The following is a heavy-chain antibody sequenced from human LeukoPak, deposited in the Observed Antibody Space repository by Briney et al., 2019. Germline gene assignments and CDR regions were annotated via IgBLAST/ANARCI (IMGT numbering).Heavy chain of an antibody. V-gene: IGHV4-34*01. J-gene: IGHJ3*02. CDR1: VGSFSDYY. D-gene: IGHD3-3*01. Sequence: SVTLSLTCAVYVGSFSDYYWSWIRQPPGKGLEWIGEINHSGRTNSNPSLKSRVTISVDTSKNQFSQRLNSVTAADTAVYYCARVTIFDYGILAVPISFDMWGQGTMVTVSS. CDR2: INHSGRT. CDR3: ARVTIFDYGILAVPISFDM.